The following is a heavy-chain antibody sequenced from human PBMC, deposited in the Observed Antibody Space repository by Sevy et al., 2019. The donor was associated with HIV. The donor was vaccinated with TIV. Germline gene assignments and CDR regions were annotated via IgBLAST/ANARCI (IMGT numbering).Heavy chain of an antibody. CDR2: MNPNSGNT. CDR1: GYTFTSYD. Sequence: ASVKASCKASGYTFTSYDINWVRQATGQGLEWMGWMNPNSGNTGYAQKFQGRVTMTRNTSISTAYMELSSLRSEDTAVYYCARDFSSSWQSPWFDPWGQGTLVTVSS. V-gene: IGHV1-8*01. J-gene: IGHJ5*02. D-gene: IGHD6-13*01. CDR3: ARDFSSSWQSPWFDP.